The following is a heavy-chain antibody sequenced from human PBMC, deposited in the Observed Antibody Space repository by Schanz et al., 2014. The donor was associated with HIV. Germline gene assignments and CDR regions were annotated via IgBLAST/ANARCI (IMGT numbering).Heavy chain of an antibody. CDR1: EFTFRNAW. Sequence: EVQLVESGGGLVKPGGSLRLSCAASEFTFRNAWMSWVRQAPGKGLEWVSAISGSGGSTYYADSVKGRFTISRDNSKNTLYLQMNSLRAGDTAVYYCAREVVEYYYDSSGYFDYWGQGTLVTVSS. CDR3: AREVVEYYYDSSGYFDY. CDR2: ISGSGGST. V-gene: IGHV3-23*04. D-gene: IGHD3-22*01. J-gene: IGHJ4*02.